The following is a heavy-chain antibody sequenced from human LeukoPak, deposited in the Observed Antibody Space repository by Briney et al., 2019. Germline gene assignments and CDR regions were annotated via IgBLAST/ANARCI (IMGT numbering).Heavy chain of an antibody. Sequence: GVSLRLSCAASGFTFSSYEMNWVRQAPGKGLEWVSYISGSGSTIYYADSVKGRFTISRDNAKNSLYLQMNSLRAEDTALYYCARGAYGDSYWGQGALVTV. D-gene: IGHD4-17*01. CDR2: ISGSGSTI. CDR1: GFTFSSYE. CDR3: ARGAYGDSY. V-gene: IGHV3-48*03. J-gene: IGHJ4*02.